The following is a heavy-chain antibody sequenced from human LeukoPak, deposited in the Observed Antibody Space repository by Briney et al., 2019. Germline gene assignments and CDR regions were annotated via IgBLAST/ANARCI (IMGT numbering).Heavy chain of an antibody. D-gene: IGHD6-19*01. J-gene: IGHJ3*02. CDR3: AKEKIAVAGRSTFDI. Sequence: GGSLRLSCAASGFTFSDYWIHWVRQAPGKGLVWVSRINTDGSITNYADSVKGRFSISRDNSKNTLYLQMNSLRAEDTAVYYCAKEKIAVAGRSTFDIWGQGTMVTVSS. CDR1: GFTFSDYW. V-gene: IGHV3-74*01. CDR2: INTDGSIT.